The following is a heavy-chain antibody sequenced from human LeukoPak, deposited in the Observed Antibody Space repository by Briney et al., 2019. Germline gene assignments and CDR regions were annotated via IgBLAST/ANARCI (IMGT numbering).Heavy chain of an antibody. CDR2: MSPSGSTI. Sequence: GGSLRLSCAASGFTFSDYYMSWIRQAPGKGLEWLSYMSPSGSTIYHVDSVRGRFSISRDNAENSLYLQMDNLRPDDTAVYYCARDPHNWNYHGYWGQGTLATVSS. CDR3: ARDPHNWNYHGY. V-gene: IGHV3-11*04. D-gene: IGHD1-20*01. CDR1: GFTFSDYY. J-gene: IGHJ4*02.